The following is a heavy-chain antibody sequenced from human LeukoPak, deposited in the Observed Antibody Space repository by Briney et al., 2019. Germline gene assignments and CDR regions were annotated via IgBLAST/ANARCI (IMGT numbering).Heavy chain of an antibody. Sequence: GGSLRLSCTASGFTFSSYSLNWVRQAPGKELEWVANIKDDGSQKYYVDSVKGRFTISRDNAKNSLYLQMNSLRAEDTAVYCCARYKLYHGAFDIWGQGTMVTVSS. D-gene: IGHD2-2*01. CDR3: ARYKLYHGAFDI. V-gene: IGHV3-7*01. J-gene: IGHJ3*02. CDR2: IKDDGSQK. CDR1: GFTFSSYS.